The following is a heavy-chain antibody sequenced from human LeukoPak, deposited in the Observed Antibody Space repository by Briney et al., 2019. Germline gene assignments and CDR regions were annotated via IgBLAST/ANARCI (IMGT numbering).Heavy chain of an antibody. V-gene: IGHV4-59*01. J-gene: IGHJ4*02. CDR1: GGSMSGYY. Sequence: SETLSLTCTVSGGSMSGYYWSWIRQPPGKGLEWIGYIHYSGTSNYNPSLKSRVTISLDTSRNQFSLKLRSVTTADTAVYYCARRRVYSGSGEFDFWGQGTLVTVSS. D-gene: IGHD5-12*01. CDR2: IHYSGTS. CDR3: ARRRVYSGSGEFDF.